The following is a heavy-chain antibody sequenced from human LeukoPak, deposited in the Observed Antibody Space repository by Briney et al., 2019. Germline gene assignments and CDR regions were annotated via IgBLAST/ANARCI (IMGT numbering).Heavy chain of an antibody. D-gene: IGHD3-9*01. J-gene: IGHJ4*02. V-gene: IGHV5-51*01. CDR3: ARHLVYDTGYCDY. Sequence: GESLKISCKGSGYTFSNYWIGWVRQMPGKGLEWMGIIYPGDSETRYNPSFQGQVTIPADKSSNTAYLQWNSLKASDTAMYYCARHLVYDTGYCDYWGQGTLVTVSS. CDR2: IYPGDSET. CDR1: GYTFSNYW.